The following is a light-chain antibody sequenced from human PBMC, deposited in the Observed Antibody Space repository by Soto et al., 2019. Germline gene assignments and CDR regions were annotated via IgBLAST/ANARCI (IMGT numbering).Light chain of an antibody. CDR3: CSYAGSVV. CDR2: EGS. V-gene: IGLV2-23*01. J-gene: IGLJ2*01. CDR1: SSDVGSYNL. Sequence: QSALTQPASVSGSPGQSITISCTGTSSDVGSYNLVSWYQQHPGKAPKLMIYEGSKRPSGVPNRFSGSKSGNTASLTISGLQAEDEADYYCCSYAGSVVFGGGTKVTVL.